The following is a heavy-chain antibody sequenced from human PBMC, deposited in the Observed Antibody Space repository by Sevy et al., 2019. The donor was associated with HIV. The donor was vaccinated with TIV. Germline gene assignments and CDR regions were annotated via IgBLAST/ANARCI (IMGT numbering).Heavy chain of an antibody. V-gene: IGHV3-30*18. D-gene: IGHD4-17*01. Sequence: GGSLRLSCVGSGFIFDDYGMHWVRQAPGKGLEWVALISHDGGKKYYADSVKGRFTISRDNFKNPLYLQMNTLGRDDTAAYFCTKDPPVYGDFPYGMDVWGQGTTVTVSS. CDR3: TKDPPVYGDFPYGMDV. J-gene: IGHJ6*02. CDR1: GFIFDDYG. CDR2: ISHDGGKK.